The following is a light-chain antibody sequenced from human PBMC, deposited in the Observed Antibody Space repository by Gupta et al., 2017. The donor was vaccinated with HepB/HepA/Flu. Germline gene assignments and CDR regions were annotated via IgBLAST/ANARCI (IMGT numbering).Light chain of an antibody. Sequence: EIVLTQSPATLSVSPGERANLSCRASQSVSSNLAWYQQKPGQAARLLIYGASTRATGIPARFSGSGSGTEFTLTISSLQSEDFAVYYCQQYNNWPPWTFGQGTKVEIK. J-gene: IGKJ1*01. V-gene: IGKV3-15*01. CDR1: QSVSSN. CDR2: GAS. CDR3: QQYNNWPPWT.